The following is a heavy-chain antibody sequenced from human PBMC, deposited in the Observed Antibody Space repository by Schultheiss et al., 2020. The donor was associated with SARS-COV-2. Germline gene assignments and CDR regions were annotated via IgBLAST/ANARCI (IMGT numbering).Heavy chain of an antibody. Sequence: SETLSLTCTVSGGSISSSNWWSWVRQPPGKGLEWIGYIYHSGSTYYNPSLKSRVTISVDTSKTQFSLKLSSVTSADTAVYYCARLRAAAGTVDYWGQGTLVTVSS. V-gene: IGHV4-4*02. CDR3: ARLRAAAGTVDY. D-gene: IGHD6-13*01. J-gene: IGHJ4*02. CDR1: GGSISSSNW. CDR2: IYHSGST.